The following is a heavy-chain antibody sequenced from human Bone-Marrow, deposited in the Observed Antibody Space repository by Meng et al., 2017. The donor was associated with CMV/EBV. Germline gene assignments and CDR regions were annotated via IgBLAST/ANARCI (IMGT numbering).Heavy chain of an antibody. D-gene: IGHD1-7*01. Sequence: LRLSCTVSGGSISSGGYYWSWIRQHPGKGLEWIGYIYYSGSTYYNPSLKSRVTISVDTSKNQFSLKLSSVTAADTAVYYCARAYNWNFFYYYAMDVWGQGTTVTGSS. CDR1: GGSISSGGYY. CDR2: IYYSGST. J-gene: IGHJ6*02. V-gene: IGHV4-31*03. CDR3: ARAYNWNFFYYYAMDV.